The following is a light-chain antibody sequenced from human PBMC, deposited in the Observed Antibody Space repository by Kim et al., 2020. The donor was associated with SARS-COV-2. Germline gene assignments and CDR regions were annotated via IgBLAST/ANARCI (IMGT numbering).Light chain of an antibody. CDR3: CSYAGSNTWV. V-gene: IGLV2-23*01. CDR2: EGS. J-gene: IGLJ3*02. Sequence: GQSISISCNGTSSDVGSYNLVAWYQQHPGKAPKFMIYEGSKRPSGVSDRFSGSKSGNTASLTISGLQAEDEADYYCCSYAGSNTWVFGGGTQLTVL. CDR1: SSDVGSYNL.